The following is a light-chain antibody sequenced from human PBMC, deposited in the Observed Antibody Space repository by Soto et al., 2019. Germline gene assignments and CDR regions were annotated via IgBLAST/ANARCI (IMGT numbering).Light chain of an antibody. V-gene: IGKV1-39*01. CDR3: QQSFIAPWT. CDR1: QDISNY. CDR2: AAS. Sequence: DIQMTQSPSSLSASVGDRVTISCQASQDISNYLNWYQQKPGKVPNLLIFAASSLLSGVPSRLSGSGSGTDFTLTITSLQAEDSATYYCQQSFIAPWTFGQGTKVEIK. J-gene: IGKJ1*01.